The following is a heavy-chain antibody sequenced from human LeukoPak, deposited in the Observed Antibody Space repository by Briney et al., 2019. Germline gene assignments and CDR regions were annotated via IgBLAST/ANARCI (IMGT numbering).Heavy chain of an antibody. D-gene: IGHD4-17*01. V-gene: IGHV4-59*12. J-gene: IGHJ4*02. CDR1: GGSISSYY. CDR3: ANTDYGDYALMG. CDR2: IYYSGST. Sequence: SETLSLTCTVSGGSISSYYWSWIRQPPGKGLEWIGYIYYSGSTNYNPSLKSRVTISVDTSKNQFSLKLSSVTAADTAVYYCANTDYGDYALMGWGQGTLVTVSS.